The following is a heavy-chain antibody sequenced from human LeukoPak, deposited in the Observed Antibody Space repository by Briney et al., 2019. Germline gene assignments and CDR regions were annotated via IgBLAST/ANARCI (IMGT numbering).Heavy chain of an antibody. Sequence: SETLSLTCAVYGGSFSGHYWSWIRQLPGKGLEWIGEINHSGSTNYNPSLKSRVTISVDTSKNQFSLKLSSVTAADTAVYYCARGLYSYYYYGMDVWGQGTTVTVSS. CDR1: GGSFSGHY. CDR3: ARGLYSYYYYGMDV. J-gene: IGHJ6*02. CDR2: INHSGST. D-gene: IGHD1-26*01. V-gene: IGHV4-34*01.